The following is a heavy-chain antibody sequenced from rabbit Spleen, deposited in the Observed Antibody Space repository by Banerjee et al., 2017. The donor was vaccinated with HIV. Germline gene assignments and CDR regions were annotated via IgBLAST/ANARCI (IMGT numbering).Heavy chain of an antibody. CDR3: ARDTSSSFSSYGMDL. J-gene: IGHJ6*01. CDR1: GVSFISNFY. D-gene: IGHD1-1*01. Sequence: QSLEESGGDLVKPGASLTLTCTASGVSFISNFYMCWVRQAPGKGLEWIACIDSGSSGFTYFATWAKGRFTCSKTSSTTVTLQMTRLTAADTATYFCARDTSSSFSSYGMDLWGQGTLVTVS. CDR2: IDSGSSGFT. V-gene: IGHV1S40*01.